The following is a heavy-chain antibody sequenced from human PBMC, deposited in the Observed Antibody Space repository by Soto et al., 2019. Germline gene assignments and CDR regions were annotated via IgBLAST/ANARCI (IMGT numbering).Heavy chain of an antibody. J-gene: IGHJ6*02. CDR2: IIPILGIA. Sequence: QVQLVQSGAEVKKPGSSVKVSCKASGGTFSSYTISWVRQAPGQGLEWMGRIIPILGIANYAQKFQGRVTITADKSTSTDYMELSSLRSEDTAVYYCARDRKRYYYILPAVMDVWGQGTTVTVSS. D-gene: IGHD3-9*01. CDR1: GGTFSSYT. CDR3: ARDRKRYYYILPAVMDV. V-gene: IGHV1-69*08.